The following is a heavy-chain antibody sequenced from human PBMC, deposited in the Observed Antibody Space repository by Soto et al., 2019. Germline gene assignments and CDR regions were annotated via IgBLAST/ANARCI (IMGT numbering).Heavy chain of an antibody. CDR2: IIPIFGTA. D-gene: IGHD2-2*01. CDR3: ARGRDIVVVPAAVTEYFQH. Sequence: QVQLVQSGAEVKKPGSSVKVSCKASGGTFSSYAISWVRQAPGQGLEWMGGIIPIFGTANYVQKFQGRVTITADESTSTAYMELSSLRSEGTAVYYCARGRDIVVVPAAVTEYFQHWGQGTLVTVSS. CDR1: GGTFSSYA. J-gene: IGHJ1*01. V-gene: IGHV1-69*01.